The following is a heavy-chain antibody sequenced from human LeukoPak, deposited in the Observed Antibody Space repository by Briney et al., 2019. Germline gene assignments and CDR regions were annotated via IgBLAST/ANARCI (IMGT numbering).Heavy chain of an antibody. J-gene: IGHJ4*02. CDR1: GYTFTAYY. CDR2: INPNTGGT. Sequence: ASVKVSCKASGYTFTAYYIHWARQAPGQGLEWMGWINPNTGGTNHAQKFQGRVTITRDTSINTAYMDLTRLTSDDTALYYCARDHNSENWGSLGGWGQGTLVTVSS. V-gene: IGHV1-2*02. CDR3: ARDHNSENWGSLGG. D-gene: IGHD7-27*01.